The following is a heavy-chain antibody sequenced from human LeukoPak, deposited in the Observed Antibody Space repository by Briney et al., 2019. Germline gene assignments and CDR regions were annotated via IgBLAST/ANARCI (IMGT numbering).Heavy chain of an antibody. J-gene: IGHJ4*02. D-gene: IGHD3-22*01. CDR1: GFTFGDYA. Sequence: GGSLRLSCATSGFTFGDYAITWVRQASGKGLEWVSVIYSGGTTYYADSVKGRFTISRGNSKNTLYLQMNSLRAGDTAVYYCARERSDSNGYYEFDYWGQGTLVTVSS. V-gene: IGHV3-66*01. CDR2: IYSGGTT. CDR3: ARERSDSNGYYEFDY.